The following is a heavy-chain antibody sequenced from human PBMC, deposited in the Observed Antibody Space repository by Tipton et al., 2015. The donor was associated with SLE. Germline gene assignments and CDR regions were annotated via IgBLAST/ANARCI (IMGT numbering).Heavy chain of an antibody. D-gene: IGHD2-21*01. CDR1: GGSISGYY. V-gene: IGHV4-31*03. CDR2: IYDSGTT. J-gene: IGHJ5*02. Sequence: TLSLTCTVSGGSISGYYWSWIRQHPGKGLEWMGDIYDSGTTHYNPSLKSRVTMSIDRSKNHFSLRLRSVSAADTAIYYCAREVKSDRYDWFDPWGQGTLVTVSS. CDR3: AREVKSDRYDWFDP.